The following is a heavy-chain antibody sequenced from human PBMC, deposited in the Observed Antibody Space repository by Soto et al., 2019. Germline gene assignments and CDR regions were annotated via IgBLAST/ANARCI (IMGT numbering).Heavy chain of an antibody. CDR2: IIPIFGTA. J-gene: IGHJ4*02. V-gene: IGHV1-69*01. CDR1: GGTFSSYA. D-gene: IGHD2-15*01. Sequence: QVQLVQSGAEVKKPGSSVKVSCKASGGTFSSYAISWVRQAPGHGVEWLGGIIPIFGTANYAQKFQGRVTITADESTSTAYMELSSLRSEDTAVYYCVRDDYCSGGSCYSVYWGQGTLVTVSS. CDR3: VRDDYCSGGSCYSVY.